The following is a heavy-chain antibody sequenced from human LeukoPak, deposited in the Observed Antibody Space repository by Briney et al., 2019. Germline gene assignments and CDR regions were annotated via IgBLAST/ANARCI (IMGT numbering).Heavy chain of an antibody. J-gene: IGHJ4*02. Sequence: PGGSLRLSCVGSSIRFADHWMLWVRQVPGEPPAWVARSDRDGVVREYADSVKGRFTIPRDNARNTIHLEMNRLKVEDTAIYYCVASRWSGALDFWGQESLVTVSS. D-gene: IGHD3-3*01. CDR1: SIRFADHW. V-gene: IGHV3-74*01. CDR3: VASRWSGALDF. CDR2: SDRDGVVR.